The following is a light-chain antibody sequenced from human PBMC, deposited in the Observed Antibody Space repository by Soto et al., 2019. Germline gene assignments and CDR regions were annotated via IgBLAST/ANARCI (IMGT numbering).Light chain of an antibody. CDR1: QTVSSY. V-gene: IGKV3-20*01. Sequence: ENVLTQSPGTLSFSPGERATLSCRASQTVSSYLTWYQQRPGQAPRLLIYGASKRATGIPDRLSGSGSGTDFTLTISRLEPEDFALYYCQQYGTSPITFGQGTRLEIK. J-gene: IGKJ5*01. CDR3: QQYGTSPIT. CDR2: GAS.